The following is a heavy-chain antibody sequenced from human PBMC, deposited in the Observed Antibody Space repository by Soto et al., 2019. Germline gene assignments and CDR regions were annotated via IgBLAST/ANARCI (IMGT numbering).Heavy chain of an antibody. CDR1: GGSISSYY. CDR2: IYTSGST. D-gene: IGHD3-9*01. J-gene: IGHJ6*02. V-gene: IGHV4-4*07. Sequence: SETLSLTCTVSGGSISSYYLSWIRQPAGKGLEWIGRIYTSGSTNYNPSLKSRVTMSVDTSKNQFSLKLSSVTAADTAVYYCARDWHYDILTGPRDYGMDVWGQGTTVTVSS. CDR3: ARDWHYDILTGPRDYGMDV.